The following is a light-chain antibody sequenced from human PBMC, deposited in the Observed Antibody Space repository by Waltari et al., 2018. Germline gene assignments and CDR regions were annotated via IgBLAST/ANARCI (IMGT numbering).Light chain of an antibody. Sequence: QSVLTQPPSVSGTPGQRVPISCSGSNPNIGGNLVNWYQQLPGKAPKLLIYNDNQGPSGVPDRFSASKSGTSAALAITGLQSEDEADYYCAVWDDSLGGVFGGGTKLTVL. CDR1: NPNIGGNL. V-gene: IGLV1-44*01. J-gene: IGLJ3*02. CDR2: NDN. CDR3: AVWDDSLGGV.